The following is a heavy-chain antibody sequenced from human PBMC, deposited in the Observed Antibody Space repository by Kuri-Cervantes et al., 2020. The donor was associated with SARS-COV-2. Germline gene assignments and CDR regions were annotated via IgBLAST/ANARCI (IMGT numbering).Heavy chain of an antibody. V-gene: IGHV3-23*01. Sequence: GESLKISCAASGFTFSSYAMSWVRQAPGKGLEWVSAISGSGGSTYYADSVKGRFTISRDNSKNTLYLQMNSLRAEDTAVYYCAKDLGRPNWFDPWGQGTLVTV. CDR3: AKDLGRPNWFDP. CDR2: ISGSGGST. J-gene: IGHJ5*02. CDR1: GFTFSSYA.